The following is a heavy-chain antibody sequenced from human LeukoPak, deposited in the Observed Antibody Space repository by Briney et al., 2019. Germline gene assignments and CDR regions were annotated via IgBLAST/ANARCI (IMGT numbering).Heavy chain of an antibody. J-gene: IGHJ4*02. CDR2: IKSKTDGGTT. CDR1: GFTFSNAW. D-gene: IGHD1-26*01. CDR3: TTEHQWDNFDY. Sequence: GGSLGLSCAASGFTFSNAWMNWVRQAPGKGLEWVGRIKSKTDGGTTDNAAPVKGRFIISRDDSKNTMYLQTNSLKTEDTAVYYCTTEHQWDNFDYWGQGTLVTVSS. V-gene: IGHV3-15*01.